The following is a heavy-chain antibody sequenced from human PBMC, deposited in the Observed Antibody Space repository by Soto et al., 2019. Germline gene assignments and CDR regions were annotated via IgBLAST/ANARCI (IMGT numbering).Heavy chain of an antibody. CDR1: GYTFTSYD. Sequence: QVQLVQSGAEVKKPGASVKVSCKASGYTFTSYDINWVRQATGQGLEWMGWMNPNSGNTGYAQKFQGRVTMTRNTSISTAYMELSSLRSEDTAVYYCARGVGDFWSGYFMRGPNWFDPWGQGTLVTVSS. CDR3: ARGVGDFWSGYFMRGPNWFDP. D-gene: IGHD3-3*01. V-gene: IGHV1-8*01. J-gene: IGHJ5*02. CDR2: MNPNSGNT.